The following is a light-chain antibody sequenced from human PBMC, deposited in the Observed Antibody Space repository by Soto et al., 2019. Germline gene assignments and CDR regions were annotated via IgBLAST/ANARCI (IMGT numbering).Light chain of an antibody. CDR1: TGPVTSTHY. J-gene: IGLJ2*01. Sequence: QAVVTQEPSLTVSPGGTVTLTCGSSTGPVTSTHYPYWFQQKPGQAPRTLIFDTNNKHPWTPARFSGSLLGVKAALTLSGAQPEDEAEYFCLLSYNGPSALRVVFGGGTKLTVL. V-gene: IGLV7-46*01. CDR2: DTN. CDR3: LLSYNGPSALRVV.